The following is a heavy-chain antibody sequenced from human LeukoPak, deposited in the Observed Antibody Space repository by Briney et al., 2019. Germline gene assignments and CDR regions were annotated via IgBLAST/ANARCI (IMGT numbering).Heavy chain of an antibody. CDR2: ISPDDSEI. CDR1: GYSFTTYW. Sequence: GESLKIFCKGSGYSFTTYWIAWVRQMPGRGLEWMGIISPDDSEIRYSPSFRGQVTISADKSTSTAYLHWSRLKASDTAIYYCARHEGSGSYYSYWGQGTLVTVSS. CDR3: ARHEGSGSYYSY. V-gene: IGHV5-51*01. D-gene: IGHD1-26*01. J-gene: IGHJ4*02.